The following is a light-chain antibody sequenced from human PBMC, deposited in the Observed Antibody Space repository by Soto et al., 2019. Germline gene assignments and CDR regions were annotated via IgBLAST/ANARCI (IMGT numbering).Light chain of an antibody. V-gene: IGKV3-15*01. CDR2: GAS. Sequence: EIVMTQSPATLSVSPGERATLSCRASQSFSSNLAWFQQKPGQGPRLLIYGASTRATGIPARFSGSGSETDFTLTISSLRSEDSAVYHCQQYNNWPITFGQGTRLEIK. CDR3: QQYNNWPIT. J-gene: IGKJ5*01. CDR1: QSFSSN.